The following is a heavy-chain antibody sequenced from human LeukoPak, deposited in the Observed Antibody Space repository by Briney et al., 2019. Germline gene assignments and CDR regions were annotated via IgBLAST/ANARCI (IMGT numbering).Heavy chain of an antibody. CDR2: INTNTGNP. J-gene: IGHJ4*02. CDR3: ARDTGSSWYGVGYYFDY. Sequence: ASVKVFCKASGYTFTSYAMNWVRQAPGQGLEWMGWINTNTGNPTYAQGFTGRFVFSLDTSVSTAYPQLSSLKAEDTAVYYCARDTGSSWYGVGYYFDYWGQGTLVTVSS. V-gene: IGHV7-4-1*02. D-gene: IGHD6-13*01. CDR1: GYTFTSYA.